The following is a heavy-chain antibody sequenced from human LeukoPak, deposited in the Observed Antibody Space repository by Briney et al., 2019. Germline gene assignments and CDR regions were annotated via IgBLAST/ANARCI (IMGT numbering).Heavy chain of an antibody. V-gene: IGHV3-30-3*01. Sequence: GGSLRLSCAASGFTFSRNAMNWVRQAPGKGLEWVALISYDGSYKYYADSVKGRFTISRENSKNTLYLEMSGLRAEDTGVYYCARDPGEFYKSSWFYFDYWGQGTLVTVSS. CDR3: ARDPGEFYKSSWFYFDY. CDR2: ISYDGSYK. J-gene: IGHJ4*02. CDR1: GFTFSRNA. D-gene: IGHD6-13*01.